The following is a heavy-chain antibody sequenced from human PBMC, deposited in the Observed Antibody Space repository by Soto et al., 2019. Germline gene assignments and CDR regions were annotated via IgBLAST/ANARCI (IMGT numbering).Heavy chain of an antibody. CDR3: AMSDGHYFYYVIDV. V-gene: IGHV1-69*01. CDR2: IIPLLGST. Sequence: QVQVEQSGAEVKKPGSSLKVSCKTSGGPFSSQAFNWVRQARGHGLEWMGGIIPLLGSTTYALKFQDRVTFTADESTSTVYMELRSLRSEDKASYFCAMSDGHYFYYVIDVWGRGTTVTVSS. CDR1: GGPFSSQA. J-gene: IGHJ6*02. D-gene: IGHD3-22*01.